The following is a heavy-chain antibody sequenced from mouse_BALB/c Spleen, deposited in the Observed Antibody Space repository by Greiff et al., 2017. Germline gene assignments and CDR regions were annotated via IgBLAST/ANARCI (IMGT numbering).Heavy chain of an antibody. D-gene: IGHD2-14*01. V-gene: IGHV5-17*02. J-gene: IGHJ1*01. CDR3: ARDYRYDVWYFDV. CDR1: GFTFSSFG. Sequence: EVQGVESGGGLVQPGGSRKLSCAASGFTFSSFGMHWVRQAPEKGLEWVAYISSGSSTIYYADTVKGRFTISRDNPKNTLFLQMTSLRSEDTAMYYCARDYRYDVWYFDVWGAGTTVTVSS. CDR2: ISSGSSTI.